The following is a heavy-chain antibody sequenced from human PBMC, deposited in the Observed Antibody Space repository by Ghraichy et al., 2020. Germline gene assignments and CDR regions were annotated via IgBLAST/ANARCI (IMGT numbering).Heavy chain of an antibody. CDR3: ARDQTGDWYFDL. J-gene: IGHJ2*01. Sequence: GSLRLSCTVSGGSVSSGYYYWSWIRQAPGKGLEWIGFAHDSGSTNFNPSLKSHFTISLDTSKNQFSLKLSSVTAADTAVYYCARDQTGDWYFDLWGRGTLVTVSS. D-gene: IGHD7-27*01. V-gene: IGHV4-61*01. CDR1: GGSVSSGYYY. CDR2: AHDSGST.